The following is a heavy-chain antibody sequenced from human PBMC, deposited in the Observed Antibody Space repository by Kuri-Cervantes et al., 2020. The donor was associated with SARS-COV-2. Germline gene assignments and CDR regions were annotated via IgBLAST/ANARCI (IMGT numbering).Heavy chain of an antibody. V-gene: IGHV3-30*02. D-gene: IGHD3-3*01. CDR3: AKVETANLDY. J-gene: IGHJ4*02. Sequence: GESLKISCAASEFTFRSYGMHWVRQAPGKGLEWVGFVRRDGSNYYYADSVKGRFTISRDNSKNSLYLEMNSLRPEDTAVYYCAKVETANLDYWGQGTLVTVSS. CDR2: VRRDGSNY. CDR1: EFTFRSYG.